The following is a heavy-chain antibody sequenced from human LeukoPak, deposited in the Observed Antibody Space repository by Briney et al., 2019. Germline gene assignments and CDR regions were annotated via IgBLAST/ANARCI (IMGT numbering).Heavy chain of an antibody. V-gene: IGHV4-59*01. CDR3: ARSFLTNWSGYLYGMDV. Sequence: SETLSLTCTDSSGSISSYYWSWIRQPPGKGLEWIGYIYYSGSTNYNPSLKSRVTISVDTSKNQLSLKLSSVTAADTAVYYCARSFLTNWSGYLYGMDVWGQGTTVTVSS. J-gene: IGHJ6*02. D-gene: IGHD3-3*01. CDR2: IYYSGST. CDR1: SGSISSYY.